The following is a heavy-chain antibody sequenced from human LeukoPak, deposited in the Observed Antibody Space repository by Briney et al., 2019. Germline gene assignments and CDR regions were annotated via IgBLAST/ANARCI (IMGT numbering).Heavy chain of an antibody. Sequence: HTGGSLRLSCAASQFTFTSYSMTWVRQAPGKGLELVSAISGGGGSTFYADSVKGRFTISRDNIRNVVFLQMNSLRAEDTAVYYCAKSVGDGDKIYYYFYYMDVWGKGTTVTVS. CDR3: AKSVGDGDKIYYYFYYMDV. D-gene: IGHD5-24*01. CDR2: ISGGGGST. CDR1: QFTFTSYS. J-gene: IGHJ6*03. V-gene: IGHV3-23*01.